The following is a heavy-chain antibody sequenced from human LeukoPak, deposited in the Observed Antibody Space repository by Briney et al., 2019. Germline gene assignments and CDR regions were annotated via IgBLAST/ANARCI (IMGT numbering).Heavy chain of an antibody. Sequence: PSETLSLTCTVSGGSISSYYWSWIRQPPGKGLEWIGYIYYSGSTNYNPSLKSRVTISVDTSKNQLSLKLSSVTAADTAVYYCARGLRVGAFDIWGQGTMVTVSS. V-gene: IGHV4-59*01. CDR2: IYYSGST. J-gene: IGHJ3*02. CDR1: GGSISSYY. CDR3: ARGLRVGAFDI.